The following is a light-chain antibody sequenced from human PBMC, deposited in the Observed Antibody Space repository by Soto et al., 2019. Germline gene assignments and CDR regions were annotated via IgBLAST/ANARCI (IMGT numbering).Light chain of an antibody. CDR1: QSVSSS. J-gene: IGKJ1*01. V-gene: IGKV3-15*01. CDR3: QQYDNWPPKWT. CDR2: GAD. Sequence: DIVMTQSPATLSVSPGERATLSCRASQSVSSSLAWYQQKLGQAPRLLIYGADTRATGIPARFSGSGSVTEFNLTISSLQSEDSAVYYCQQYDNWPPKWTFGLGTKVDIK.